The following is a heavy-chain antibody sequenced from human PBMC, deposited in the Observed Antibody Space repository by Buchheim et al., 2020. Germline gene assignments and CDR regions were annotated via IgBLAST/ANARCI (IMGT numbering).Heavy chain of an antibody. V-gene: IGHV3-23*01. Sequence: DVQLLESGGGLAQPGGSLRLSCAASGFSFSYYAMSWVRQAPGKGLEWVSAISGSGGSTYYADSVKGRFTISRVHSNITLYLQMNSLRAEDTAIYYCAKVPHYDFWSGYYSGIFDYWGQGTL. CDR3: AKVPHYDFWSGYYSGIFDY. CDR1: GFSFSYYA. CDR2: ISGSGGST. J-gene: IGHJ4*01. D-gene: IGHD3-3*01.